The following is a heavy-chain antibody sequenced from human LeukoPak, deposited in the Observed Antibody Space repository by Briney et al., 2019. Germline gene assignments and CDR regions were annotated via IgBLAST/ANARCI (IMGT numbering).Heavy chain of an antibody. D-gene: IGHD6-13*01. CDR2: ISAYNGNT. Sequence: ALVKVSCKASGYTFTTYGISWVGQAPGQRVRWMGWISAYNGNTNYAQKLHGRVTTTTDTSTSTAYMHLSSLRSDDTAVYYCARDGRFYSSSWYNWFDPWGEGTLVTVSS. CDR1: GYTFTTYG. J-gene: IGHJ5*02. V-gene: IGHV1-18*01. CDR3: ARDGRFYSSSWYNWFDP.